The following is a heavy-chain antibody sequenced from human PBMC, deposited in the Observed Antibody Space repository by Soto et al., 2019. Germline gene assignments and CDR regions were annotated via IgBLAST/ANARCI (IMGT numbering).Heavy chain of an antibody. CDR3: AVGPDYYDRHVGF. Sequence: GALVNVSSKASGSTFTSYGISWLRQAPGQGLEWMGWISAYNGNTNYAQKLQGRVTMTTDTSTSTAYMELRSLRSDDTAVYYCAVGPDYYDRHVGFWGKGSLDTGSP. J-gene: IGHJ6*01. CDR1: GSTFTSYG. CDR2: ISAYNGNT. D-gene: IGHD3-22*01. V-gene: IGHV1-18*01.